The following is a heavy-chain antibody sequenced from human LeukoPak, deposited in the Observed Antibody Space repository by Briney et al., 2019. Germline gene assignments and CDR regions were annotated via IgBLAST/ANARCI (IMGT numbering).Heavy chain of an antibody. J-gene: IGHJ6*03. V-gene: IGHV3-48*01. D-gene: IGHD3-16*01. CDR1: GFTFSSYS. Sequence: PGGSLRLSCAASGFTFSSYSMNWVRQAPGKGLEWVSYISSSSSTIYYADSVKGRFTISRDNAKNSLYLQMNSLRAEDTAVYYCARVWGHYYYMDVWGKGTTVTVSS. CDR3: ARVWGHYYYMDV. CDR2: ISSSSSTI.